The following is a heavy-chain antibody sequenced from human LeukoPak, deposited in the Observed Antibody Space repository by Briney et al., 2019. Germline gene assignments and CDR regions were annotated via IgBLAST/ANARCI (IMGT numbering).Heavy chain of an antibody. V-gene: IGHV3-30*04. Sequence: PGGSLRLSCAASGFTFSSYAMHWVRQAPGKGLEWVAVISYDGSNKYYADSVKGRFTISRDNSKNTLYLQMNSLRAEDTAVYYCARDTCTNGVCQFDYWGQGTLVTVSS. CDR1: GFTFSSYA. CDR2: ISYDGSNK. D-gene: IGHD2-8*01. J-gene: IGHJ4*02. CDR3: ARDTCTNGVCQFDY.